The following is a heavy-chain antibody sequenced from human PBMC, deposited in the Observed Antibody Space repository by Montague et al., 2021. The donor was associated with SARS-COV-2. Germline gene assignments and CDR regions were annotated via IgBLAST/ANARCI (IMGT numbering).Heavy chain of an antibody. CDR1: GFSLSTSAVG. CDR3: AHLHTGFWSAYYST. V-gene: IGHV2-5*02. D-gene: IGHD3-3*01. J-gene: IGHJ5*02. CDR2: IYWDDDK. Sequence: VKPTQTLTLTCTFSGFSLSTSAVGVGWIRQPSGKALQWLALIYWDDDKRYSPSLKTRLTVTKDTSKNQVVLTMTNMDPVDTATYYCAHLHTGFWSAYYSTWGQGTLATVSS.